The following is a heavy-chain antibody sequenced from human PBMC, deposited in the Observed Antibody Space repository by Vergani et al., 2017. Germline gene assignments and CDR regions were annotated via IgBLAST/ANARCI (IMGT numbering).Heavy chain of an antibody. D-gene: IGHD2-2*02. CDR3: ARKLGYCSSTSCYTLLPYYYYMDV. CDR2: IIPILGIA. J-gene: IGHJ6*03. CDR1: GGTFSSYT. V-gene: IGHV1-69*02. Sequence: QVQLVQSGAEVKKPGSSVKVSCKASGGTFSSYTISWVRQAPGQGLEWMGRIIPILGIANYAQKFQGRVTITADKSTSTAYMELSSLRAEDTAVYYCARKLGYCSSTSCYTLLPYYYYMDVWGKGTTVTVSS.